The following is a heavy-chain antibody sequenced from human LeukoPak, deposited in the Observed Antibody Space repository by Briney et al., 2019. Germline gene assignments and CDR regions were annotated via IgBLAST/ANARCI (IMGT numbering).Heavy chain of an antibody. Sequence: PSQTLSLTCTVSGGPINSGSYYWSWIRQPAGKGLEWIGRIYTSGSTNYNPSLKSRVTISVDASKNQFSLKLSSVTAADTAVYYCARASEVGISARPFDSWGQGILVTVSS. CDR3: ARASEVGISARPFDS. CDR2: IYTSGST. CDR1: GGPINSGSYY. J-gene: IGHJ4*02. V-gene: IGHV4-61*02. D-gene: IGHD6-6*01.